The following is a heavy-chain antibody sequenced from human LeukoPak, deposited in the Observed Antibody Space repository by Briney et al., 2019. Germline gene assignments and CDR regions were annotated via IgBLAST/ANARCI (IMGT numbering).Heavy chain of an antibody. V-gene: IGHV3-48*02. D-gene: IGHD2-21*01. CDR3: ARAPTPYFTYYMDV. CDR1: GFSFSGFG. Sequence: GGSLRLSCAASGFSFSGFGMNWVRQAPGKGLEWISYIGSSGSAGGNIYYAVSVKGRFTVARDNAKDSLFLEMNSLQDADTAVYYCARAPTPYFTYYMDVWGKGTTVTVSS. CDR2: IGSSGSAGGNI. J-gene: IGHJ6*03.